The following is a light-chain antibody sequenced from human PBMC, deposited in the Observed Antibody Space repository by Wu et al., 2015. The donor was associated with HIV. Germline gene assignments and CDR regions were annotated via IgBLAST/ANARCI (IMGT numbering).Light chain of an antibody. J-gene: IGKJ3*01. CDR2: AAS. CDR3: HHYGTSLLFT. CDR1: QSVSSSY. Sequence: EIVLTQSPGTLSLSPGERATLSCRTSQSVSSSYLAWYQQKPGQAPRLLIYAASSWATGVPDRFSGSGSGTDFTLTINRLEPEDFAVYYCHHYGTSLLFTFGPGTKVDIK. V-gene: IGKV3-20*01.